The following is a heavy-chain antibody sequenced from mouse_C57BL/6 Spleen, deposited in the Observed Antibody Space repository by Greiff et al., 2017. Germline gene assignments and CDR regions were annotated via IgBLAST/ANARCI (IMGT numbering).Heavy chain of an antibody. CDR3: TGYFDY. Sequence: EVKLMESGGGFVKPGGSLKLSCAASGFTFSDYGMHWVRQAPEKGLEWVAYISSGSSTIYYADTVKGRFTISRDTAKNTRFLQMTSLRSEDTAMYYCTGYFDYWGQGTTLTVSS. V-gene: IGHV5-17*01. CDR2: ISSGSSTI. CDR1: GFTFSDYG. J-gene: IGHJ2*01.